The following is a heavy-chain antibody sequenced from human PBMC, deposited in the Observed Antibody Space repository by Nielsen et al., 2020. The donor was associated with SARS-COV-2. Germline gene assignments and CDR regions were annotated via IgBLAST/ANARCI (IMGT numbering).Heavy chain of an antibody. D-gene: IGHD1-1*01. CDR1: GYTFNSYA. V-gene: IGHV7-4-1*02. J-gene: IGHJ6*02. CDR3: ARYDESYGMEV. Sequence: ASVQVSCKASGYTFNSYAIDWVRQAPGQGFEWMGWINTNTGKPAYAQGFTGRFVFSLDSSVSTAYLQISSLKAEDTAVFYCARYDESYGMEVWGQGTAITVSS. CDR2: INTNTGKP.